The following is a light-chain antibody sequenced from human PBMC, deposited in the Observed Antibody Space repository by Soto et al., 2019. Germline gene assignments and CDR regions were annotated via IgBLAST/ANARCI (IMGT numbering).Light chain of an antibody. Sequence: QSALTQPRSVSGSPGQSVTISCTGTSSDVGGYNYVSWYQQHPGKAPKLMIYDVSQRPSGVPNRFTGSKSDNTASLTISGLQDEDEADYYCCSYAGTYTWVFGGGTKLTVL. CDR2: DVS. CDR3: CSYAGTYTWV. V-gene: IGLV2-11*01. J-gene: IGLJ3*02. CDR1: SSDVGGYNY.